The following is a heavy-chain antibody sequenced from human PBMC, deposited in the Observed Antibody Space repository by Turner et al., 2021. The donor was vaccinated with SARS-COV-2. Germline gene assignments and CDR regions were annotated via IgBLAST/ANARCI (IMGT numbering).Heavy chain of an antibody. Sequence: QVQLVESGGGVVQPGRSLRLSCAASGFTFSSYGMHWVRQAPGKGLEWVAVISYDGNNKYYADSVKGRFTISRDSSKNTLYLQMNSLRAEDTAVYYCAKQLGLYSNPMYYFDYWGQGTLVTVSS. CDR2: ISYDGNNK. V-gene: IGHV3-30*18. D-gene: IGHD4-4*01. J-gene: IGHJ4*02. CDR3: AKQLGLYSNPMYYFDY. CDR1: GFTFSSYG.